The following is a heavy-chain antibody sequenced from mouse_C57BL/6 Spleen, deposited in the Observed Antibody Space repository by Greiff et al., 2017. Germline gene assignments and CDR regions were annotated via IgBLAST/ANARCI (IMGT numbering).Heavy chain of an antibody. J-gene: IGHJ4*01. CDR1: GYTFTDYY. V-gene: IGHV1-26*01. CDR3: ARGGFDAMDY. Sequence: EVQLHQSGPELVKPGASVKISCKASGYTFTDYYMNWVKQSHGKSLEWIGDINPNNGGTSYNQKFKGKATLTVDKSSSTAYMELRSLTSEDSAVYYCARGGFDAMDYWGQGTSVTVSS. CDR2: INPNNGGT.